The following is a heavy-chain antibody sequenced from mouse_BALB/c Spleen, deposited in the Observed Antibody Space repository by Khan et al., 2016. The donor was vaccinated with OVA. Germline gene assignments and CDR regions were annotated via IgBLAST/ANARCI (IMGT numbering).Heavy chain of an antibody. Sequence: QVQLKESGAELARPGASVKLSCKASGYTFTDYYINWVKQRTGQGLEWIGEISPGSGDTYYNEKFKGKATLTADKSSTTAYMQLSSLTSEASAVYFCARRNYFGYTFVYWGQGTLVTVSA. J-gene: IGHJ3*01. CDR2: ISPGSGDT. V-gene: IGHV1-77*01. D-gene: IGHD1-2*01. CDR1: GYTFTDYY. CDR3: ARRNYFGYTFVY.